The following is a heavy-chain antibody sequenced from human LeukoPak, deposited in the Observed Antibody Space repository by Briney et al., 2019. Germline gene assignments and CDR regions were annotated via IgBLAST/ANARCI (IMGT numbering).Heavy chain of an antibody. CDR3: AKDGYSYGKSFDY. D-gene: IGHD5-18*01. V-gene: IGHV3-9*01. Sequence: GRSLRLSCAASGITFDDYAMHWVRQAPGKGLEWVSGISWNSGSIGYADSVKGRFTISRDNAKNSLYLQMNSLRAEDTALYYCAKDGYSYGKSFDYWGQGTLVTVSS. CDR1: GITFDDYA. CDR2: ISWNSGSI. J-gene: IGHJ4*02.